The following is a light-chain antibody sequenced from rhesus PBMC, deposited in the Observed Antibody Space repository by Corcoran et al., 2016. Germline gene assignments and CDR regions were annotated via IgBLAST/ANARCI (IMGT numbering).Light chain of an antibody. Sequence: ILTQSPATLSLSPGERATLSCRASQSVSTYFAWYQQKPGQAPRLLIYSASSRATGIPDRFSGSVSGTDCTLTISHLEPEEVGIYHCYQHSSGYSFGHGTKVEIK. CDR1: QSVSTY. J-gene: IGKJ2*01. CDR3: YQHSSGYS. V-gene: IGKV3-10*01. CDR2: SAS.